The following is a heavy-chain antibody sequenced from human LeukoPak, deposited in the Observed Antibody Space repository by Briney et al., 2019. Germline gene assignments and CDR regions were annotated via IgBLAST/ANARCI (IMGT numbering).Heavy chain of an antibody. CDR1: GGTFSSYA. Sequence: ASVKVSCKASGGTFSSYAISWVRQAPGQGLEWMGWINPNSGGTNYAQKFQGRVTMTRDTSISTAYMELSRLRSDDTAVYYCARRRVGATLDYWGQGTLVTVSS. CDR3: ARRRVGATLDY. CDR2: INPNSGGT. V-gene: IGHV1-2*02. D-gene: IGHD1-26*01. J-gene: IGHJ4*02.